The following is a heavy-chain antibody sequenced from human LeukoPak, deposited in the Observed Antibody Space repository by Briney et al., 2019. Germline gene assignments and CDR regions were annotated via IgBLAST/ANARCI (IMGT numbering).Heavy chain of an antibody. V-gene: IGHV4-34*01. CDR2: INHSGST. J-gene: IGHJ2*01. CDR3: ASKRGYSSQPYWYFDL. CDR1: GGSFSGYY. Sequence: SETLSLTCAVYGGSFSGYYWSWIRQPPGKGLEWIGEINHSGSTNYNPSLKSRVTISVDTSKNQFSLKLSSVTAADTAVYYCASKRGYSSQPYWYFDLWGRGTLVTVSS. D-gene: IGHD5-18*01.